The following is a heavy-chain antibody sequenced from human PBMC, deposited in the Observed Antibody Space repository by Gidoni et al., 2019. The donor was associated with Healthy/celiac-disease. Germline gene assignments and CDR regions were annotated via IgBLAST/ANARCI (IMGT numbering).Heavy chain of an antibody. CDR2: ISSSSSTI. J-gene: IGHJ6*03. V-gene: IGHV3-48*02. CDR3: ARDADIVVVPAVYYYYMDV. Sequence: EVQLVESGGGLVQPGGSLRLSCAASGFTFSSYSMNWVRQAPGKGLEWVSYISSSSSTIYYADSVKGRFTISRDNAKNSLYLQMNSLRDEDTAVYYCARDADIVVVPAVYYYYMDVWGKGTTVTVSS. CDR1: GFTFSSYS. D-gene: IGHD2-2*01.